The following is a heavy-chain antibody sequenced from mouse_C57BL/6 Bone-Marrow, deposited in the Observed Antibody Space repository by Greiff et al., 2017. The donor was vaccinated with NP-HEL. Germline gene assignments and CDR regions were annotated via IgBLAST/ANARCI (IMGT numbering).Heavy chain of an antibody. V-gene: IGHV1-52*01. CDR3: ARDGSSYVWYFDV. CDR1: GYTFTSYW. D-gene: IGHD1-1*01. Sequence: QVQLQQPGAELVRPGSSVKLSCKASGYTFTSYWMHWVKQRPIQGLEWIGNIDPSDSETHYNQKFKDKATLTVDKSSSTAYMQLSSLTSEDSAVYYGARDGSSYVWYFDVWGTGTTVTVSS. CDR2: IDPSDSET. J-gene: IGHJ1*03.